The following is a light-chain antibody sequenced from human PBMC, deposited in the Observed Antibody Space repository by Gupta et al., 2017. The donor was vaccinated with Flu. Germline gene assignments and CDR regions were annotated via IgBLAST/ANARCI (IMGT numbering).Light chain of an antibody. CDR2: YISISDK. CDR3: MIWNSSAWV. CDR1: ATSQ. V-gene: IGLV5-45*01. Sequence: ATSQIYKYHPKPESPPPCHLTYISISDKQQSSGVPRRFFGSKDASANAGILLISGLQAEDAADYCCMIWNSSAWVFGGGTKLTVL. J-gene: IGLJ2*01.